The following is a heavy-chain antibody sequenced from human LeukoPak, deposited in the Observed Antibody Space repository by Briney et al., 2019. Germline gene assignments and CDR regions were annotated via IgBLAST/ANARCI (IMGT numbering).Heavy chain of an antibody. J-gene: IGHJ5*02. D-gene: IGHD2-15*01. CDR2: INPNSGGT. Sequence: ASVKVSCKASGYTFTGYYMHWVRQAPGQGLEWMGWINPNSGGTNYAQKFQGRVTMTRDTSISTAYMELSRLRSDDTAVYYCARRVVAAGNWFDPWGQGTLVTVSS. CDR3: ARRVVAAGNWFDP. V-gene: IGHV1-2*02. CDR1: GYTFTGYY.